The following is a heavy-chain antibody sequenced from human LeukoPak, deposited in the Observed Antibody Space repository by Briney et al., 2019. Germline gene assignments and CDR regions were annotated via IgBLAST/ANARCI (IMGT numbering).Heavy chain of an antibody. CDR2: INHSGGT. CDR1: GGSFSDYY. D-gene: IGHD3-22*01. CDR3: ARDPVVITASDAFDI. V-gene: IGHV4-34*01. Sequence: SETLSLTCAVYGGSFSDYYWSWIRQPPGKGLEWIGEINHSGGTNYNPSLKSRVTISIDTSKNQFSLKLSSVTAADTAMYYCARDPVVITASDAFDIWSQGTMVTVSS. J-gene: IGHJ3*02.